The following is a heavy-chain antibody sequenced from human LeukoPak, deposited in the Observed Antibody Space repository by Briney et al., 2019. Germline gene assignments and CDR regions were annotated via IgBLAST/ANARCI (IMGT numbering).Heavy chain of an antibody. CDR3: ARDRDYYYYFEY. V-gene: IGHV3-7*04. Sequence: PGGSLRLSCAASGVTLTRNCMSWVRQTPGQGREWVANIKQDGSEEYYVDSGKGRFTISRDNDKNSLYLQMNSLRGEETAVYCCARDRDYYYYFEYWGQGTLVTVAS. CDR2: IKQDGSEE. CDR1: GVTLTRNC. J-gene: IGHJ4*02. D-gene: IGHD3-10*01.